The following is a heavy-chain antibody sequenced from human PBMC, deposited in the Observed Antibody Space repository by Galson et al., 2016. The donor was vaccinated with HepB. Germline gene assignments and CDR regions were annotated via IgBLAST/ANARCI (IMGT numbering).Heavy chain of an antibody. V-gene: IGHV4-39*07. CDR2: IYYGGSS. J-gene: IGHJ4*01. Sequence: ETLSLTCSVSGGSISGSGQHWGWIRQPPGKGLEWIGTIYYGGSSYYNPSLKSRVTMSVDTSKDRFSLNLNSVTAADTAVYYRARVRGGDSDFDYWGLGTLVIVSS. D-gene: IGHD2-21*02. CDR1: GGSISGSGQH. CDR3: ARVRGGDSDFDY.